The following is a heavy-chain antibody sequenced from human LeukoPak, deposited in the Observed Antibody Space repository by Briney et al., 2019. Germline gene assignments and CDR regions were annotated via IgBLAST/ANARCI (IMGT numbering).Heavy chain of an antibody. CDR2: IKGDEREK. Sequence: GGSLRLSCVASGFTFRNYWMSWVRQAPGKGLEWVACIKGDEREKYHVGSVKGRFTISRDNSKNTLYLQMNSLRAEDTAIYYCAKGLYNWNPRNFDFWGQGTLVPVST. CDR1: GFTFRNYW. J-gene: IGHJ4*02. D-gene: IGHD1-20*01. V-gene: IGHV3-7*03. CDR3: AKGLYNWNPRNFDF.